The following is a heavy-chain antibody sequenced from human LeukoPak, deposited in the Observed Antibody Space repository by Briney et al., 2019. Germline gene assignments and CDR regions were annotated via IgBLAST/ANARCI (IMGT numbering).Heavy chain of an antibody. Sequence: ASVKVSCKASGYTFTSYDINWVRQATGQGPEWMGWMNPNNGKTGHAQKFQGRVTLTRNTSISTAYMELSSLTSEDTAVYYCARSNYESTGYGYYYYYMDVWGKGAAVTVSS. CDR2: MNPNNGKT. V-gene: IGHV1-8*01. J-gene: IGHJ6*03. D-gene: IGHD3-22*01. CDR1: GYTFTSYD. CDR3: ARSNYESTGYGYYYYYMDV.